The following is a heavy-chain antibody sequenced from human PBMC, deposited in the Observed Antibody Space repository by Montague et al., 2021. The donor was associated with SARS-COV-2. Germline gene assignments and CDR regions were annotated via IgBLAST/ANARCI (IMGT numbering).Heavy chain of an antibody. Sequence: SLRLSCAASGFTFSSYSMHWVRQAPGKGLEWVAVISYDGSNNSYLDSVKGRFTISRDNSKNTLFLQMNSLRAEDTAVYYCALPPPGPTVRGVMAPFDFWGQGTLVTVSS. D-gene: IGHD3-10*01. CDR1: GFTFSSYS. J-gene: IGHJ4*02. CDR2: ISYDGSNN. V-gene: IGHV3-30*04. CDR3: ALPPPGPTVRGVMAPFDF.